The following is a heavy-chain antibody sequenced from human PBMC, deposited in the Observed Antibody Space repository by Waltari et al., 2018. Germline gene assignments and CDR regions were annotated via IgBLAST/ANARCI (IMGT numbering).Heavy chain of an antibody. CDR3: ARVVVVVAATRGWFDP. CDR1: GYTFTGYY. Sequence: QVQLVQSGAEVKKPGASVKVSCKASGYTFTGYYMHWVRQAPGQGLEWMGVINPNSGGTNYAQNFQGRVTMTRDTSISTAYMELSRLRSDDTAVYYCARVVVVVAATRGWFDPWGQGTLVTVSS. V-gene: IGHV1-2*02. J-gene: IGHJ5*02. D-gene: IGHD2-15*01. CDR2: INPNSGGT.